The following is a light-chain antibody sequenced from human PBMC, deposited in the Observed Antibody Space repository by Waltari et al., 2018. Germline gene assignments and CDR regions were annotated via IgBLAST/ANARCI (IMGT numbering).Light chain of an antibody. CDR1: GSHIGAGYA. J-gene: IGLJ2*01. CDR2: GVN. CDR3: QSYDTTLSVV. Sequence: QSVLTPPPSVSGAPGQRVTISCSGSGSHIGAGYAVHWYRQLPGKAPTLLIYGVNTRPPGVSDRFSGSQFDTSASLAIAGLQADDEADYYCQSYDTTLSVVFGGGTKLTVL. V-gene: IGLV1-40*01.